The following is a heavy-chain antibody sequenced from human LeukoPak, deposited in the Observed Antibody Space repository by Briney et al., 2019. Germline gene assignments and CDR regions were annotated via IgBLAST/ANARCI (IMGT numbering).Heavy chain of an antibody. D-gene: IGHD2-15*01. J-gene: IGHJ6*02. CDR1: GGSFSGYY. V-gene: IGHV4-34*01. Sequence: PSETLSLTCAVYGGSFSGYYWSWIRQPPGKGLEWTGEINHSGSTNYNPSLKSRVTISVDTSKNQFSLKLSSVTAADTAVYYCARGGKRGYCSGASCYRSYYYYGMDVWGQGTTVTVSS. CDR2: INHSGST. CDR3: ARGGKRGYCSGASCYRSYYYYGMDV.